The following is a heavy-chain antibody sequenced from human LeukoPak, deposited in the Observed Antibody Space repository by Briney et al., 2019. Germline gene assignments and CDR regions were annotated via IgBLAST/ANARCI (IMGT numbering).Heavy chain of an antibody. CDR3: ARHDGDYGSYYFDY. CDR2: IYYSGST. CDR1: GGSISSYY. J-gene: IGHJ4*02. V-gene: IGHV4-59*08. D-gene: IGHD4-17*01. Sequence: PSETPSLTCTVSGGSISSYYWSWIRQPPGKGLEWIGYIYYSGSTNYNPSLKSRVTISVDTSKNQFSLKLSSVTAADTAVYYCARHDGDYGSYYFDYWGQGTLVTVSS.